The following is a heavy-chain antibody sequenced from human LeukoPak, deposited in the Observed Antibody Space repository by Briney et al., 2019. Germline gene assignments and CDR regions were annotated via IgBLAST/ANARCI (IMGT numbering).Heavy chain of an antibody. CDR3: ASRTSIAAAGIYGGYNWFDP. Sequence: SETLSLTCTVSGGSISSSSYYWGWIRQPPGKGLEWIGSIYYSGSTYYNPSHKSRVTISVDTSKNQFSLKLSSVTAADTAVYYCASRTSIAAAGIYGGYNWFDPWGQGTLVTVSS. CDR2: IYYSGST. J-gene: IGHJ5*02. V-gene: IGHV4-39*01. D-gene: IGHD6-13*01. CDR1: GGSISSSSYY.